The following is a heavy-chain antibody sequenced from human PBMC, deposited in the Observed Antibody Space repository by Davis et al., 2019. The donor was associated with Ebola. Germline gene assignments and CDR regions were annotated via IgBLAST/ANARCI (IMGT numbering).Heavy chain of an antibody. CDR3: ARVTTVAINYYYYYGMDV. CDR2: IYHSGST. CDR1: GGSISSSNW. D-gene: IGHD4-23*01. V-gene: IGHV4-4*02. J-gene: IGHJ6*02. Sequence: SETLSLTCAVSGGSISSSNWWSWVRQPPGKGLEWIGEIYHSGSTNYNPSLKSRITISVDKSKNQFSLKLSSVTAADTAVYYCARVTTVAINYYYYYGMDVWGQGTTVTVSS.